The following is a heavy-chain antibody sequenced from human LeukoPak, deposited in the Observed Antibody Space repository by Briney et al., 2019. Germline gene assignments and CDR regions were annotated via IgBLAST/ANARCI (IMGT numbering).Heavy chain of an antibody. V-gene: IGHV4-39*07. D-gene: IGHD3-22*01. CDR3: ARNIYYDASGYYPRHFDF. CDR2: IYYSRSI. CDR1: GGSINSISYY. Sequence: PSETLSLTCNVSGGSINSISYYWGWIRQPPGKGLEWIGSIYYSRSIYYSPSLKSRVTVSVDTSKNQFSLKVTSVTAADTAVYYCARNIYYDASGYYPRHFDFWGQGTLVTVSS. J-gene: IGHJ4*02.